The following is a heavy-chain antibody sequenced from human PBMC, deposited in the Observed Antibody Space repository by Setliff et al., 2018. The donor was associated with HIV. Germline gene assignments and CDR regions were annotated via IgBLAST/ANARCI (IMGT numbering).Heavy chain of an antibody. CDR1: GFTFDEYG. CDR3: ARDTVSGSFDY. Sequence: GGSLRLSCAASGFTFDEYGMSWVRQDPEKGLEWVSSISFGSGNIYYADSVKGRFTISRDNAKKSLYLQMNSLRVEDTAVYYCARDTVSGSFDYWGQGTLVTVSS. CDR2: ISFGSGNI. J-gene: IGHJ4*02. V-gene: IGHV3-21*01.